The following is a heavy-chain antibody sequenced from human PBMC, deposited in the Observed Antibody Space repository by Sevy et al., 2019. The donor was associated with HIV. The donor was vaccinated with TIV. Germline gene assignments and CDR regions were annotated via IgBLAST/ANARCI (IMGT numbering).Heavy chain of an antibody. J-gene: IGHJ5*02. V-gene: IGHV1-69*13. CDR3: ARYDYGDYVGWFHP. CDR1: GGIFSSYG. D-gene: IGHD4-17*01. Sequence: ASVKVSCKASGGIFSSYGISWVRQAPGQGLEWMGGIIPIFDTPNYAQKFQGRVTISADESTSTAYMELSSLRSEDTAVYYCARYDYGDYVGWFHPWGQGTLVTVSS. CDR2: IIPIFDTP.